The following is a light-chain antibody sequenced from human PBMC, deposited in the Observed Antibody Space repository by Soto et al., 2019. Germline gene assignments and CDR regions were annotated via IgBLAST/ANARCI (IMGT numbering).Light chain of an antibody. CDR3: QQYKTYPLT. Sequence: IQLTQSPSSRAASLGDRVTLTCRASQSISSWLAWYQKKTGKDPKXXIYDASSLESGVPPRFSGSGSGTEFKLTISSLQTDDSATYHCQQYKTYPLTFGGGTKVDIK. V-gene: IGKV1-5*01. CDR1: QSISSW. J-gene: IGKJ4*01. CDR2: DAS.